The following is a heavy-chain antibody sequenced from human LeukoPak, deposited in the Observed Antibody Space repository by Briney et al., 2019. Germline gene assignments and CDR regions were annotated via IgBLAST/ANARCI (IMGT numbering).Heavy chain of an antibody. CDR2: TYYRAKWYN. V-gene: IGHV6-1*01. Sequence: SQTLSLTCAISGDSVSNKSATWNWVRQSPSRGLEWLGRTYYRAKWYNDYAESVKNRITINPDTSKNQFSLQLNSVAAEDTAVYYCANSRLERLLYWFDPRGQGALVTVSS. J-gene: IGHJ5*02. D-gene: IGHD1-1*01. CDR1: GDSVSNKSAT. CDR3: ANSRLERLLYWFDP.